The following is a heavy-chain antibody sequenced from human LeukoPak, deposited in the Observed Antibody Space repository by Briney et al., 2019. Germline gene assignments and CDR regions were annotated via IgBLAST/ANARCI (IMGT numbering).Heavy chain of an antibody. CDR1: GFTFSNAW. D-gene: IGHD6-13*01. Sequence: GGSLRLSCAASGFTFSNAWMSWVRQAPGKGLEWVGRIKSKTDGGTTDYAAPVKGRFTISRDDSKNTLYLQMNSLKTEDTAVYYCTTGEAAAGGWFDPWGQGTLVIVSS. CDR3: TTGEAAAGGWFDP. V-gene: IGHV3-15*01. CDR2: IKSKTDGGTT. J-gene: IGHJ5*02.